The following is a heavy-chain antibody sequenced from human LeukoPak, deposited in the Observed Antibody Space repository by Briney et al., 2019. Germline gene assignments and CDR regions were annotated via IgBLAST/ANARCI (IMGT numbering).Heavy chain of an antibody. CDR3: ARDFLPTYYYGSGGEREEAYNWFDP. V-gene: IGHV3-21*01. D-gene: IGHD3-10*01. J-gene: IGHJ5*02. Sequence: GGSLRLSCAASGFTFSSYSMNWVRQAPGKGLEWVSSISSSSSYIYYADSVKGRFTISRDNAKNSLYLQMNSLRAEDTAVYYCARDFLPTYYYGSGGEREEAYNWFDPWGQGTLVTVSS. CDR2: ISSSSSYI. CDR1: GFTFSSYS.